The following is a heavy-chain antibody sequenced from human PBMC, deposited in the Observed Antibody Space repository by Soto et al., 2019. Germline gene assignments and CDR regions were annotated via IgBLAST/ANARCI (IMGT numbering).Heavy chain of an antibody. V-gene: IGHV3-23*01. CDR1: GFTFSSYA. D-gene: IGHD3-9*01. Sequence: PGGSLRLSCAASGFTFSSYAMSWVRQAPGKGLEWVSAISGSGGSTYYADSVKGRFTISRDNSKNTLYLQMNSLRAEGTAVYYCAKGGAGYPSYYYGMDVWGQGTTVTVSS. CDR2: ISGSGGST. J-gene: IGHJ6*02. CDR3: AKGGAGYPSYYYGMDV.